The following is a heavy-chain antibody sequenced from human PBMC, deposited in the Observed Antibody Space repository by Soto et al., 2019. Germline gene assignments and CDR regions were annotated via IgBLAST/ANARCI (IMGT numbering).Heavy chain of an antibody. CDR3: ARVRCSSTSCYKGYFDY. CDR1: GGTFSSYA. CDR2: IIPILGTA. V-gene: IGHV1-69*13. J-gene: IGHJ4*02. Sequence: SVKVSCKASGGTFSSYAISWVRQAPGQGLEWTGGIIPILGTANYAQKFQGRVTITADESTSTAYMELSSLRSEDTAVYYCARVRCSSTSCYKGYFDYWGQGTLVTVSS. D-gene: IGHD2-2*02.